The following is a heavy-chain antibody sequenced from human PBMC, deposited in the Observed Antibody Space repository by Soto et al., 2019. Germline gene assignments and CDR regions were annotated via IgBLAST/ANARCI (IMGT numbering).Heavy chain of an antibody. CDR3: ARGSAILFYYFDY. Sequence: SETLSLTCNVSGGSISRGDYYWSWLRQPPGKGLEWIGYIYYRAMPYYNPSLKSRVTISVDTSKNQFSLNMTSVTAADTAVYYCARGSAILFYYFDYWGQGTLVTVSS. CDR2: IYYRAMP. CDR1: GGSISRGDYY. J-gene: IGHJ4*02. D-gene: IGHD6-13*01. V-gene: IGHV4-30-4*01.